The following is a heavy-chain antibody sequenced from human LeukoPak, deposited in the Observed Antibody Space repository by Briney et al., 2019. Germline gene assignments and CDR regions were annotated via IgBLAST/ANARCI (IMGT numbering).Heavy chain of an antibody. Sequence: PSETLSLTCTVSGGSISSGGYYWSWIRQHPGKGLEWIGYIYYSGSTYYNPSLKSRVTISVDTSKNQLSLKLSSVTAADTAVYYCAREARDYGSGSYYNEGGAFDIWGQGTMVTVSS. J-gene: IGHJ3*02. CDR2: IYYSGST. CDR3: AREARDYGSGSYYNEGGAFDI. V-gene: IGHV4-31*03. CDR1: GGSISSGGYY. D-gene: IGHD3-10*01.